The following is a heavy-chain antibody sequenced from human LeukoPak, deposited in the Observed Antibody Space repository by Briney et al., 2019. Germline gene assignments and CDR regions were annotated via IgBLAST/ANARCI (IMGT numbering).Heavy chain of an antibody. V-gene: IGHV3-23*01. Sequence: GGSLRVSCEGSGFTFSKYAMSWVRQAPGKGREWVSAISGRGTSTYYADSVKGGFTISRDNSVNMLYLQMKSLRAEDTAIYYCAKEIFSVTMRIEVQGAFDIWGQGTMASVSS. CDR3: AKEIFSVTMRIEVQGAFDI. J-gene: IGHJ3*02. CDR2: ISGRGTST. CDR1: GFTFSKYA. D-gene: IGHD3-22*01.